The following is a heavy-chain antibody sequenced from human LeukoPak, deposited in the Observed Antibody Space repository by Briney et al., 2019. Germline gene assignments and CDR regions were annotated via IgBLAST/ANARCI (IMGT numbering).Heavy chain of an antibody. V-gene: IGHV6-1*01. CDR1: GDSVSSNSAT. D-gene: IGHD5-18*01. Sequence: SQTLSLTCAISGDSVSSNSATWNWIRQSPSRGLEWLGRTYYRSQWYYDYSVSVKSRIIINADTSKNQFSLQLNSVTPADTAVYLCVRDVGYGLDTFDIWGQGTMVTVSS. CDR2: TYYRSQWYY. CDR3: VRDVGYGLDTFDI. J-gene: IGHJ3*02.